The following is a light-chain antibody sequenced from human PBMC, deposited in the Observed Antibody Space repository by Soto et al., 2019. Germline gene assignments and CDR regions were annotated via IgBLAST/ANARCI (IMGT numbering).Light chain of an antibody. Sequence: DIQMTQSPSSLSASVGDRVTITCRACQGISNYLAWYQQAPGKVPKLLIYTASTLQSGVPSRFSGSGSGTDFTLTINSLQPEDAATYYCQEYDSAPWTFGQGTKVEIK. CDR1: QGISNY. CDR3: QEYDSAPWT. V-gene: IGKV1-27*01. CDR2: TAS. J-gene: IGKJ1*01.